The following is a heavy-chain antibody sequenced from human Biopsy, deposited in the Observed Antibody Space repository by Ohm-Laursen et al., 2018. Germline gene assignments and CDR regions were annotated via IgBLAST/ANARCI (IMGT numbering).Heavy chain of an antibody. CDR1: GGSLSSYS. CDR2: IYTSGIT. D-gene: IGHD1-1*01. J-gene: IGHJ5*02. V-gene: IGHV4-4*07. CDR3: ARDRERRGWFDP. Sequence: GTLSLTCTVSGGSLSSYSWSWIRQPAGKGLEWIGQIYTSGITNYNPSLKSRVTMSVDTSKNKFSLRVSSVTAADTAVYYCARDRERRGWFDPWGQGTLVTVSS.